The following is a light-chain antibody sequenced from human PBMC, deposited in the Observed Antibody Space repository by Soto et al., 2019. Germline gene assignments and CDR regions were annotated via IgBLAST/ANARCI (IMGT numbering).Light chain of an antibody. CDR1: SSDVGRYNY. J-gene: IGLJ1*01. V-gene: IGLV2-14*03. Sequence: QSALTQPASVSGSPGQSITISCTGTSSDVGRYNYVSLYQHHPGKAPKLMIYDVSNRPSGVSNRFSGSKSGNTASLTISGLQAEDEADYYCSSYTSSSTRVFGTGTKLTVL. CDR2: DVS. CDR3: SSYTSSSTRV.